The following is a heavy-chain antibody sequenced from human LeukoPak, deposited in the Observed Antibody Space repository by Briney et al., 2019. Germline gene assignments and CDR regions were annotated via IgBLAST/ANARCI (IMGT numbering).Heavy chain of an antibody. Sequence: SETLSLTCTVSGYSISSGYYWGWIRQPPGKGLEWIGSIYHSGSTYYNPSLKSRVTISVDTSKNQFSLKLSSVTAADTAVYYCASPAMAFIDQGRYNYYYYMDVWGKGTTVTVSS. CDR3: ASPAMAFIDQGRYNYYYYMDV. V-gene: IGHV4-38-2*02. CDR2: IYHSGST. J-gene: IGHJ6*03. CDR1: GYSISSGYY. D-gene: IGHD5-18*01.